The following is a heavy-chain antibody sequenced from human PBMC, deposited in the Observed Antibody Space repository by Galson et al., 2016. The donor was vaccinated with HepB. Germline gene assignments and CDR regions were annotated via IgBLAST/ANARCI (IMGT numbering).Heavy chain of an antibody. CDR2: IYYRGNT. Sequence: SETLSLTCTVSGGSISSGSYFWSWVRQPPGKGLEWIGNIYYRGNTYYNPSLNSRVTISVDTSKNQFSLKLSSVTAADTAVYYCARPINMAFDYWGQVYLVTVSS. CDR3: ARPINMAFDY. CDR1: GGSISSGSYF. J-gene: IGHJ4*02. D-gene: IGHD5-24*01. V-gene: IGHV4-39*01.